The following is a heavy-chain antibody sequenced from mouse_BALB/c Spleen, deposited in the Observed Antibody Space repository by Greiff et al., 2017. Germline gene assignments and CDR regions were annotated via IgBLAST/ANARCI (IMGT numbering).Heavy chain of an antibody. D-gene: IGHD1-2*01. CDR2: IWAGGST. V-gene: IGHV2-9*02. CDR3: ARDRDYYGYPFDY. Sequence: VQLQQSGPGLVAPSQSLSITCTVSGFSLTSYGVHWVRQPPGKGLEWLGVIWAGGSTNYNSALMSRLSISKDNSKSQVFLKMNSLQTDDTAMYYCARDRDYYGYPFDYWGQGTTLTVSS. CDR1: GFSLTSYG. J-gene: IGHJ2*01.